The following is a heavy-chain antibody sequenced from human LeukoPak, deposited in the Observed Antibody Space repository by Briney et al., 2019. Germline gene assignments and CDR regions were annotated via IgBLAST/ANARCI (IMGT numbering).Heavy chain of an antibody. V-gene: IGHV3-21*01. CDR2: ISSSSSYI. D-gene: IGHD2-15*01. Sequence: GGSLRLSCAASGFTFSSYSMNWVRQAPGKGLEWVPSISSSSSYIYYADSVKGRFTISRDNAKNSLYLQMNSLRAEDTAVYYCARDRYCSGGSCYWFDPWGQGTLVTVSS. J-gene: IGHJ5*02. CDR3: ARDRYCSGGSCYWFDP. CDR1: GFTFSSYS.